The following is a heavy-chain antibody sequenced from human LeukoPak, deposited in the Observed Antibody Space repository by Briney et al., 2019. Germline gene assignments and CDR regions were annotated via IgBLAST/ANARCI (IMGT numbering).Heavy chain of an antibody. J-gene: IGHJ4*02. CDR2: ISPNNGDT. CDR3: ARENYGGDFDY. V-gene: IGHV1-2*02. D-gene: IGHD4-23*01. CDR1: GNTFGNYY. Sequence: ASVKVSCKASGNTFGNYYLHWVRQAPGQGLEWMGWISPNNGDTNYAQKFQGRVTLTWDTSFNTAYMDLSRLTSDDTAIYYCARENYGGDFDYWGQGALVTVSS.